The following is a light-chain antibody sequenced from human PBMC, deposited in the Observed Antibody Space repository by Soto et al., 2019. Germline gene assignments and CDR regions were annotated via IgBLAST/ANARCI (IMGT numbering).Light chain of an antibody. CDR2: DAS. J-gene: IGKJ1*01. CDR3: QHMRT. CDR1: QNINNW. V-gene: IGKV1-5*01. Sequence: DIQMTQSPSTLSASIGDRVTITCRASQNINNWIAWYQQKPGKAPKFLIYDASTLESGAPSTFSGSGFGTECTLTISGLQPDDFGNSYCQHMRTFGQGNRV.